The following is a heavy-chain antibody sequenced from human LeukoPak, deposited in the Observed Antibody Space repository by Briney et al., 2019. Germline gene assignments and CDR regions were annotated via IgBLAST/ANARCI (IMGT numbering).Heavy chain of an antibody. Sequence: GGSLRLSCVLSGFTFTSAPMNWVRQAPGKGLEWVSTSGTDGDTYYADSVKGRFTISRDNSKNTVHLQMTSLRVEDTAVYYCATKTPGNYPYDYWGQGTLVIVPP. CDR3: ATKTPGNYPYDY. J-gene: IGHJ4*02. CDR1: GFTFTSAP. D-gene: IGHD3-22*01. CDR2: SGTDGDT. V-gene: IGHV3-23*01.